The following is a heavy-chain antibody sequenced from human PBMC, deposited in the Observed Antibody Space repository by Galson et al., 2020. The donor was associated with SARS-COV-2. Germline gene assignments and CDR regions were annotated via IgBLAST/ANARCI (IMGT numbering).Heavy chain of an antibody. CDR1: GYSVSTPHY. J-gene: IGHJ2*01. V-gene: IGHV4-38-2*01. D-gene: IGHD2-21*02. CDR3: ARQGVNMIVLVTVPGWFFDL. CDR2: IYPNGRT. Sequence: SQTLSLTCAVSGYSVSTPHYSRWVRLAPGKGLEWIGSIYPNGRTYYNTSLESPVTIPVDTSRNQSSLTLASVTAADTAFYYCARQGVNMIVLVTVPGWFFDLWGRGTLVTVSS.